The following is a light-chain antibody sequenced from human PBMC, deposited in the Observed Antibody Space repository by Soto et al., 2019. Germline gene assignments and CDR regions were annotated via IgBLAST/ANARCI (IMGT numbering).Light chain of an antibody. V-gene: IGKV1-33*01. J-gene: IGKJ5*01. CDR2: DAS. CDR1: QGIRNY. CDR3: KQYDNFPT. Sequence: DIQMGQYPSSVSASVGDRVTIACQASQGIRNYLNWLQHKPGKAPKLLISDASNLQTGVPSRFSGSGSGTDFTLIISRLQPEEVATYDCKQYDNFPTCGQGTRLEIK.